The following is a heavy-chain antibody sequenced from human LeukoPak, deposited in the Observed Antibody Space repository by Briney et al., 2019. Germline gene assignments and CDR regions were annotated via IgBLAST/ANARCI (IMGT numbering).Heavy chain of an antibody. D-gene: IGHD6-13*01. V-gene: IGHV3-21*01. CDR1: GFTFSSYS. CDR2: ISSSSSYI. J-gene: IGHJ4*02. Sequence: PGGSLRLSCAASGFTFSSYSMNWVRQAPGKGLEWVSSISSSSSYIYYADSVKGRFTISRDNAKNSLYLQMNSLRAEDTAIYYCAREELVTVEGIDYWGQGTLVTVSS. CDR3: AREELVTVEGIDY.